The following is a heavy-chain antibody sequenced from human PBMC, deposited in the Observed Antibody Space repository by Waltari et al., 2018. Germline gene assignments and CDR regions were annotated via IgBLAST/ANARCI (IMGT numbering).Heavy chain of an antibody. J-gene: IGHJ4*02. D-gene: IGHD4-17*01. CDR2: INHSGST. CDR1: GGSFSGYY. CDR3: ARVSYGGNPESRRISNDFDY. V-gene: IGHV4-34*01. Sequence: QVQLQQWGAGLLKPSETLSLTCAVYGGSFSGYYWSWIRQPPGKGLEWIGEINHSGSTNYNPSLKSRVTISVDTSKNQFSLKLSSVTAADTAVYYCARVSYGGNPESRRISNDFDYWGQGTLVTVSS.